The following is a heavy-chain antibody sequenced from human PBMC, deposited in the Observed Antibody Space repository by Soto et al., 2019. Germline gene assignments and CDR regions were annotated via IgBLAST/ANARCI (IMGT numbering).Heavy chain of an antibody. CDR2: IYYSGST. CDR1: GGSISSYY. CDR3: ARDGSGSYDFDY. V-gene: IGHV4-4*08. J-gene: IGHJ4*02. Sequence: QVQLQESGPGLVKPSETLSLTCTVSGGSISSYYWSWIRQPPGKGLEWIGYIYYSGSTNYNPSLKGRXXIXVXXSKNQFYLKLSSVPAADTAVYYCARDGSGSYDFDYWGQGTLVTVSS. D-gene: IGHD3-10*01.